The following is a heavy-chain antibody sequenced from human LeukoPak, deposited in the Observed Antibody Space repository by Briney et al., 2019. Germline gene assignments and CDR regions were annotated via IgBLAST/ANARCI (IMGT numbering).Heavy chain of an antibody. CDR2: ITSGGGI. V-gene: IGHV3-23*01. D-gene: IGHD2-15*01. CDR1: GFTFSSYA. J-gene: IGHJ4*02. Sequence: GGSLRLSCAASGFTFSSYAMTWVRQAPGKGLEWVSTITSGGGIYYADSVKGRFTISRDNSKNTLSLQMNSLRAEDTAVYYCAKLVGTSEVDYWGQGTLVTVSS. CDR3: AKLVGTSEVDY.